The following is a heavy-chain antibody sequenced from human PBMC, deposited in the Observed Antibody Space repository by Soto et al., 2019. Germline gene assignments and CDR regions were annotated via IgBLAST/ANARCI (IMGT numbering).Heavy chain of an antibody. D-gene: IGHD1-26*01. J-gene: IGHJ6*02. V-gene: IGHV5-10-1*01. CDR1: GYSFTSYW. CDR2: IDPSDSYT. CDR3: ARHNSTVSAVGADHYYYGMDV. Sequence: GESLKISCKGSGYSFTSYWISWVRQVPGKGLEWMGRIDPSDSYTNYSPSFQGHVTISADKSISTAYLQWNTLKASDTAMYYCARHNSTVSAVGADHYYYGMDVWGQGTTVTVSS.